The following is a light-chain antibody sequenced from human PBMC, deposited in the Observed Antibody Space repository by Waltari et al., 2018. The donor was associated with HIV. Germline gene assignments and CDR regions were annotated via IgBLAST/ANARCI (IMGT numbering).Light chain of an antibody. Sequence: EIVMTQSPVTLSVSPGERATLFCRASQSVSSNLAWYQQKPGQAPRLLMYGASTRATGIPARFSGSGSGTEFTLTISSLQSEDLAVYYCQQYSDWPPLTFGGGTKVEI. CDR1: QSVSSN. V-gene: IGKV3D-15*01. CDR3: QQYSDWPPLT. CDR2: GAS. J-gene: IGKJ4*01.